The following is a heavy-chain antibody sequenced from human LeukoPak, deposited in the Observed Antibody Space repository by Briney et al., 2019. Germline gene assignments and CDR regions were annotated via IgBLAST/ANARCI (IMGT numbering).Heavy chain of an antibody. D-gene: IGHD6-19*01. CDR1: GFTFSSYG. J-gene: IGHJ1*01. Sequence: QPGGSLRLSCAASGFTFSSYGMHWVRQAPGKGLEWVAVIWYDGSNKYYADSVKGRFTISRDNSKNTLYLQMNSLRAEDTAVYYCAKEGSLAVAGYADYFQHWGQGTLVTVSS. V-gene: IGHV3-33*06. CDR3: AKEGSLAVAGYADYFQH. CDR2: IWYDGSNK.